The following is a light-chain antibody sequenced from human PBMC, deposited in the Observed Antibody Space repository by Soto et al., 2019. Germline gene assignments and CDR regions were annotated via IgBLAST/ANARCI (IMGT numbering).Light chain of an antibody. Sequence: EVVLTQSPGTLSLSPGDRATLSCRASQTVSTYLAWYQQKPGQAPRLLIYDASNRATGIPARFSGSGSGTDLTLTISSLEPEDFEVYYCQQRNNWTPDITFGQGTQLDIK. J-gene: IGKJ5*01. CDR2: DAS. V-gene: IGKV3-11*01. CDR1: QTVSTY. CDR3: QQRNNWTPDIT.